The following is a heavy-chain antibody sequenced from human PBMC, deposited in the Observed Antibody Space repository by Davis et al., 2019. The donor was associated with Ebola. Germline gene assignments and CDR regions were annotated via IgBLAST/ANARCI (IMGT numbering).Heavy chain of an antibody. J-gene: IGHJ5*02. D-gene: IGHD3-3*01. Sequence: SETLSLTCTVSGGSISGYYWSWIRQPPGEGLEWIGNVHYSGSTNYNPSLKSRVTISVDTSNNQFSLRLSSVTAADTALYYCARGIRFLEWLSTSWFDPWGQGTLVTVSS. V-gene: IGHV4-59*01. CDR2: VHYSGST. CDR3: ARGIRFLEWLSTSWFDP. CDR1: GGSISGYY.